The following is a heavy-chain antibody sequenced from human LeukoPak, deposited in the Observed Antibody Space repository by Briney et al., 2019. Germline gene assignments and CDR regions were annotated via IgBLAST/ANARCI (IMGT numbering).Heavy chain of an antibody. CDR3: ATLTTVTTAGGNSYFDY. CDR2: ISGSGGST. D-gene: IGHD4-17*01. CDR1: GFTFSSHA. V-gene: IGHV3-23*01. J-gene: IGHJ4*02. Sequence: PGGSLRLSCAASGFTFSSHAMSWVRQAPGKGLEWVSAISGSGGSTYYADSVKGRFTISRDNSKNTLYLQMNSLRAEDTAVYYCATLTTVTTAGGNSYFDYWGQGTLVTVSS.